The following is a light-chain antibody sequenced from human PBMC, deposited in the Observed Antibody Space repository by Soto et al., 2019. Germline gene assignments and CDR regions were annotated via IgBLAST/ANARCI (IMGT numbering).Light chain of an antibody. J-gene: IGKJ1*01. Sequence: DSQMTQSPSSLAASVGDRVTITCRASQRINNFLNWYQQKPGKAPKLLIYSASSLQTGVSSRFSGSGSGTEFTLTISSLQLEDFATYFCQQSYTTLWTFGPGTKVDIK. CDR3: QQSYTTLWT. V-gene: IGKV1-39*01. CDR1: QRINNF. CDR2: SAS.